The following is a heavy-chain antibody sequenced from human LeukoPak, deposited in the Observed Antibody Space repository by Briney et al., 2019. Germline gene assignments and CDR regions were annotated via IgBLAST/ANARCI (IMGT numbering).Heavy chain of an antibody. CDR1: GFTFDDYA. Sequence: GRSLRLSCAASGFTFDDYAMHWVRQAPGKGLEWVSGISWNSGSIGYADSVKGRFTISRDNAKNSLYLQMNSLRAEDTALYYCAKGACSSTSCYTDNWFDPWGQGTLVTVSS. V-gene: IGHV3-9*01. D-gene: IGHD2-2*02. CDR3: AKGACSSTSCYTDNWFDP. J-gene: IGHJ5*02. CDR2: ISWNSGSI.